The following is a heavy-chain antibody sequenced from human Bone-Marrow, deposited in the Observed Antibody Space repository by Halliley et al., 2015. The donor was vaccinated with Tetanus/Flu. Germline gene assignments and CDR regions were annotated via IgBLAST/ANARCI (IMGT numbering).Heavy chain of an antibody. D-gene: IGHD3-22*01. V-gene: IGHV3-7*01. Sequence: SLRLSCAASGFTFSSYYMNWVRQSPGQGLECVASINPDGSEKYYLDSVKGRFTITRDNAKNSVFLQMDSLRADDTTVYFCARGIIVGLDVWGQGTVVTVSS. CDR3: ARGIIVGLDV. J-gene: IGHJ3*01. CDR1: GFTFSSYY. CDR2: INPDGSEK.